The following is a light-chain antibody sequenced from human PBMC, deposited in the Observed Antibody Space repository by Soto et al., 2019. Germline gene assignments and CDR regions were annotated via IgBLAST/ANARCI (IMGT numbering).Light chain of an antibody. CDR1: SSNLGAGYA. Sequence: QSVLTQPPSVSGAPGQRVTLSCTGNSSNLGAGYAVHWYQHIPGSAPKLLIYSNTDRPSGVPDRFSGSKSGTSASLAISGLQAEDDGEYHRQSYDNGLSGPGVCGGGTKVTVL. V-gene: IGLV1-40*01. CDR3: QSYDNGLSGPGV. J-gene: IGLJ3*02. CDR2: SNT.